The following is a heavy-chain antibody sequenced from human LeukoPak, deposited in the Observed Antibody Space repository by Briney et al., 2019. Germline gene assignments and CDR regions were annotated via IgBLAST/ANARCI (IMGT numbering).Heavy chain of an antibody. J-gene: IGHJ4*02. CDR1: GGSISSSSYH. CDR3: SRGLSDVY. CDR2: INHSGIT. V-gene: IGHV4-39*07. Sequence: SETLSLTCTVSGGSISSSSYHWGWIRQPPGKGLEWIGEINHSGITNYNPSLKSRVTISIDTSKSQFSPKLNSVTAADTAVYYCSRGLSDVYWGLGTLVTVSS.